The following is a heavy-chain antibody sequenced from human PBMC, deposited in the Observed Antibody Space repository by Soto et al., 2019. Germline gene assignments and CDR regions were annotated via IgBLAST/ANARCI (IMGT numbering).Heavy chain of an antibody. V-gene: IGHV1-69*01. Sequence: QVQLVQSGAEVKKPGSSVKVSCKASGVTFSNYAFSWVRQAPGQRLEWMGEVIPIFGTTPYAQKFQGRVTITADESTTTAYMESSSLRSENTAASYGARRFIQDNGVNNDSLHMWGQGTVVT. J-gene: IGHJ3*02. CDR3: ARRFIQDNGVNNDSLHM. CDR1: GVTFSNYA. D-gene: IGHD4-17*01. CDR2: VIPIFGTT.